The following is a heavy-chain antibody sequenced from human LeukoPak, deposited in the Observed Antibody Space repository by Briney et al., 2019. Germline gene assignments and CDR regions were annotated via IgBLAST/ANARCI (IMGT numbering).Heavy chain of an antibody. CDR2: IYTSGST. CDR3: ARLAYYDFWRGYYPSES. Sequence: SETLSLTCTVSGGSISSYYWSWIRQPAGKGREWIGRIYTSGSTNYNPSLKSRVTMSVDTSKNQFSLKLSSVTAADTAVYYCARLAYYDFWRGYYPSESWGQGTLVTVSS. J-gene: IGHJ5*02. V-gene: IGHV4-4*07. CDR1: GGSISSYY. D-gene: IGHD3-3*01.